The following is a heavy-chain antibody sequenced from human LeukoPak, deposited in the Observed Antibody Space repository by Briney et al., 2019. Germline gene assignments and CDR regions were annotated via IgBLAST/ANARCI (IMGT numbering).Heavy chain of an antibody. CDR3: ARDLADYFDY. J-gene: IGHJ4*02. CDR1: GGTFSSYA. CDR2: IIPIFGTA. Sequence: GASVKVSCKASGGTFSSYAISWVRQAPGQGLEWMGGIIPIFGTANYARKFQGRVTITADESTSTAYMELSSLRSEDTAVYYCARDLADYFDYWGQGTLVTVSS. V-gene: IGHV1-69*13.